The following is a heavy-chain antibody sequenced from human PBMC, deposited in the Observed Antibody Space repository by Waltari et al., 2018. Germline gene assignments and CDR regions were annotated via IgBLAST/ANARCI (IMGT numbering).Heavy chain of an antibody. J-gene: IGHJ4*02. Sequence: QVQLVQSGAEVKKPGASVKVSCQASGYTFTSYGISWVRQAPGQGLEWMGWISAYNGNTNYAQKLQGRVTMTTDTSTSTAYMERRSLRSDDTAVYYCARDAVKGIAARQDFDYWGQGTLVTVSS. D-gene: IGHD6-6*01. CDR2: ISAYNGNT. CDR1: GYTFTSYG. V-gene: IGHV1-18*01. CDR3: ARDAVKGIAARQDFDY.